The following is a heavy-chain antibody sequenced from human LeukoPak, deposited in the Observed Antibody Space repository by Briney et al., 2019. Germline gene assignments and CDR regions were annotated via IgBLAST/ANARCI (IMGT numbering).Heavy chain of an antibody. CDR1: GGSISSSSYY. V-gene: IGHV4-39*07. Sequence: SETLSLTCTVSGGSISSSSYYWGWIRQPPGKGLEWIGSIYYSGSTYYNPSLKSRVTISVDTSKNQFSLKLSSVTAADTAVYYCARYTSGSNSAFDYWGQGTLVTVSS. J-gene: IGHJ4*02. CDR2: IYYSGST. D-gene: IGHD6-19*01. CDR3: ARYTSGSNSAFDY.